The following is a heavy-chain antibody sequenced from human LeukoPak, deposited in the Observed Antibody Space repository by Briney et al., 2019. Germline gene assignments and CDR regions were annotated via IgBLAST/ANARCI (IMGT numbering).Heavy chain of an antibody. CDR2: IYYIGNT. J-gene: IGHJ5*02. CDR3: TRHSPGATWFDP. D-gene: IGHD1-26*01. CDR1: GDSISTSGYY. V-gene: IGHV4-39*01. Sequence: SETLSLTCTVSGDSISTSGYYYDWIRQPPVKGLEWTGHIYYIGNTWYNPSLKSRVTMSVDTSKNQFSLRLSSVTAADTAVYYCTRHSPGATWFDPWGQGTQVTVSS.